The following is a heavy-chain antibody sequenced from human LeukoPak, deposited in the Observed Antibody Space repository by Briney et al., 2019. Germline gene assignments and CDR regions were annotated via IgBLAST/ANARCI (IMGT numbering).Heavy chain of an antibody. CDR1: GYTFTSYY. D-gene: IGHD3-22*01. CDR2: INPSGGST. V-gene: IGHV1-46*01. Sequence: ASVKVSCKASGYTFTSYYMHWVRQAPGQGLEWMGIINPSGGSTSYAQKFQGRVTMTRDMSTSTVYMELSSLRSEDTAVYYCAREAPTTMIVEGETHDAFDIWGQGTMVTVSS. J-gene: IGHJ3*02. CDR3: AREAPTTMIVEGETHDAFDI.